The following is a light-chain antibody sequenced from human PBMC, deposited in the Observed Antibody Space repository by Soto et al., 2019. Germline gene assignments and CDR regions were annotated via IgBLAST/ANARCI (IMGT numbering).Light chain of an antibody. Sequence: QSVLTQPASVSGSPGQSITISCSGTSSDIGAYDHVAWFQQFPGKTPKLVIYSVSNRPSGVSYRFSGSKSGNTASLTISGLQADDEADYFCQSYDSGLSVYVFGSGTKVTVL. CDR2: SVS. CDR1: SSDIGAYDH. J-gene: IGLJ1*01. CDR3: QSYDSGLSVYV. V-gene: IGLV2-14*01.